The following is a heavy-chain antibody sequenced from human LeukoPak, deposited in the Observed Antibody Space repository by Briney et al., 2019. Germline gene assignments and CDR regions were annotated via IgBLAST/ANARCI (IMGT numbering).Heavy chain of an antibody. CDR2: ISAYNGNT. V-gene: IGHV1-18*01. Sequence: ASVKVSCKASGYTFTSYGISWVRQAPGQGLEWMGWISAYNGNTNYAQKLQGRVTMTTDTSTSTAYMELRSLRSDDTAVYYCARDPGSRFYDFWSGYLPVPSHAIDPWGQGTLVTVSS. D-gene: IGHD3-3*01. CDR3: ARDPGSRFYDFWSGYLPVPSHAIDP. J-gene: IGHJ5*02. CDR1: GYTFTSYG.